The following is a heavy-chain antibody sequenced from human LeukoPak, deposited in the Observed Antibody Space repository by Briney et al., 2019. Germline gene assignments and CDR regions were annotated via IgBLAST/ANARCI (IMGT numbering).Heavy chain of an antibody. CDR2: ISSGSSYT. J-gene: IGHJ5*02. Sequence: PGGSLRLSCAASGFSFSEYYMSWIRQAPGKGLEWVSCISSGSSYTNYTDSVKGRFTISRDNAKRSLYLQMNSLRAEDTAVYYCARAEQLAFDPWGQGTLVTVSS. D-gene: IGHD6-6*01. CDR3: ARAEQLAFDP. V-gene: IGHV3-11*05. CDR1: GFSFSEYY.